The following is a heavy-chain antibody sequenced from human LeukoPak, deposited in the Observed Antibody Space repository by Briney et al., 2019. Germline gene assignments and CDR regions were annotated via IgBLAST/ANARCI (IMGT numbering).Heavy chain of an antibody. CDR3: AKYPQVLLWFGELYY. CDR2: IRYDGSNK. Sequence: GGSLRLPCAASGFTFSSYGMHWARQAPGRGLEWVAFIRYDGSNKYYADSVKGRFTISRDNSKNTLYLQMNSLRAEDTAVYYCAKYPQVLLWFGELYYWGQGTLVTVSS. D-gene: IGHD3-10*01. CDR1: GFTFSSYG. J-gene: IGHJ4*02. V-gene: IGHV3-30*02.